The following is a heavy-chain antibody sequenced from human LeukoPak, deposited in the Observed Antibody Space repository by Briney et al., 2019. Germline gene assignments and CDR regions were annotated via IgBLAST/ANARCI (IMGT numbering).Heavy chain of an antibody. J-gene: IGHJ6*03. CDR3: ARVRYYDSSGYYYYYYYMDV. D-gene: IGHD3-22*01. CDR2: IYYSGST. CDR1: GGSISSYY. V-gene: IGHV4-59*01. Sequence: SETLSLTCTVSGGSISSYYWSWIRQPPGKGLEWIGYIYYSGSTNYNPSLKSRVTISVDTSKNQFSLKLSSVTAADTAVYYCARVRYYDSSGYYYYYYYMDVWGNGTTVPIS.